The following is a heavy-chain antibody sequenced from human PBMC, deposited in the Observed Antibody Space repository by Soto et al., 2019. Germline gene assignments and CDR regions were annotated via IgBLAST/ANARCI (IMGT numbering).Heavy chain of an antibody. J-gene: IGHJ6*02. D-gene: IGHD3-3*01. CDR2: ISAYNGNT. CDR1: GYTFTSYG. Sequence: ASVEVSCTASGYTFTSYGIIWVRQAPGQGLEWMGWISAYNGNTNYAQKLQGRVTMTTDTSTSTAYMELRSLRSDDTAVYCCARRGDKLYDFWSGYYRYGMDVWGQGTTVTVSS. CDR3: ARRGDKLYDFWSGYYRYGMDV. V-gene: IGHV1-18*01.